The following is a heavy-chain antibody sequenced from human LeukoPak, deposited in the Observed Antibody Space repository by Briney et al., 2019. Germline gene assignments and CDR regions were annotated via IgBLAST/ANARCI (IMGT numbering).Heavy chain of an antibody. CDR1: GYTFTGYY. CDR2: ISAYNGNT. CDR3: ARVVVPAALNDY. J-gene: IGHJ4*02. Sequence: ASVKVSCKASGYTFTGYYMHWVRQAPGQGPEWMGWISAYNGNTNYAQKLQGRVTMTTDTSTSTAYMELRSLRSDDTAVYYCARVVVPAALNDYWGQGTLVTVSS. D-gene: IGHD2-2*01. V-gene: IGHV1-18*04.